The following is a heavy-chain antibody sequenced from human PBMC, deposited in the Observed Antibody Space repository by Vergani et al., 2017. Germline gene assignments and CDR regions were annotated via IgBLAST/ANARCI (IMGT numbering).Heavy chain of an antibody. D-gene: IGHD6-13*01. CDR2: LSGSGGST. CDR1: GFTFSSYA. Sequence: VQLFESGGGVVQTGGSLRLSCAASGFTFSSYAMSWVRQAPGKGLEWVSALSGSGGSTYYADSVKGRFTISRDNSKNTLYLQMNSLRAEDTAVYYCAKDPAAHGWFAHWGQGTLVTVSS. CDR3: AKDPAAHGWFAH. J-gene: IGHJ5*02. V-gene: IGHV3-23*01.